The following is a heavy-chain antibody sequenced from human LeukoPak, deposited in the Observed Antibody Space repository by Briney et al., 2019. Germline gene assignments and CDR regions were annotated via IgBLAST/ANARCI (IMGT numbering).Heavy chain of an antibody. V-gene: IGHV3-7*05. CDR3: ANVFGVSYYYGMDV. CDR2: IKEDGSVK. D-gene: IGHD3-10*01. Sequence: GGSLRLSCAASGFTFSRYWMSWVRQAPGKGLEWVANIKEDGSVKYYVESVKGRFTISRDNAKNSLYLQMNSLRAEDTAVYYCANVFGVSYYYGMDVWGQGTTVTVSS. J-gene: IGHJ6*02. CDR1: GFTFSRYW.